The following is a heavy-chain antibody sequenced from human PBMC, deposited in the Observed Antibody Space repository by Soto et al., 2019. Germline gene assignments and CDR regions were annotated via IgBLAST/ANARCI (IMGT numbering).Heavy chain of an antibody. D-gene: IGHD4-17*01. CDR3: ARDAYGDYGFFRTLDY. V-gene: IGHV1-69*12. CDR2: IIPIFGTA. J-gene: IGHJ4*02. CDR1: GGTFSSYA. Sequence: QVQLVQSGAEVMKPGSSVKVSCKASGGTFSSYAISWVRQAPGQGLEWMGGIIPIFGTANYAQKFQGRVTITADESTSTAYMELSSLRSEDTAVYYCARDAYGDYGFFRTLDYWGQGTLVTVSS.